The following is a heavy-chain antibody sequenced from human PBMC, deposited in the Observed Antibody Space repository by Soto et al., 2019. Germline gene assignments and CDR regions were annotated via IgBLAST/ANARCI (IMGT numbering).Heavy chain of an antibody. J-gene: IGHJ4*02. D-gene: IGHD3-16*01. CDR3: AKESYDYIWGSYGQSYFDF. Sequence: GSLRLSCAASGFTFSSYAMSWVRQAPGKGLEWVSAISGSGGSTYYADSVKGRFTISRDNSKNTLYLQMNSLRAEDTAVYYCAKESYDYIWGSYGQSYFDFWGQGNLVTVSS. CDR1: GFTFSSYA. CDR2: ISGSGGST. V-gene: IGHV3-23*01.